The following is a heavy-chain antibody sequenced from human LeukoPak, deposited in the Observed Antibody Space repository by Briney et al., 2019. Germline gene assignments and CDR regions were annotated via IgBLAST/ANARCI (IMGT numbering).Heavy chain of an antibody. Sequence: SETLSLTCAVYGGSFSGYYWSWIRQPPGKGLEWIGEINHSGSTNYNPSLKSRVTISVDTSKNQFSLKLSSVTAADTAVYYCARGGIYYDSSGCLYNWFDPWGQGTLVTVSS. J-gene: IGHJ5*02. CDR3: ARGGIYYDSSGCLYNWFDP. CDR1: GGSFSGYY. V-gene: IGHV4-34*01. CDR2: INHSGST. D-gene: IGHD3-22*01.